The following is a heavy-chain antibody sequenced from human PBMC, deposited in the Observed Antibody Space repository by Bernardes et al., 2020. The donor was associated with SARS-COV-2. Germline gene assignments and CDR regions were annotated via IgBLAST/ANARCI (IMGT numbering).Heavy chain of an antibody. CDR1: GFSLNKRGVG. CDR2: VYWDDDT. CDR3: VHRPYLSAYFFDY. Sequence: SGPTLVKPTQTLTLTCTFSGFSLNKRGVGVGWIRQPPGKALEWVGIVYWDDDTRHSPSLQGRLAITKDTSKNQVVLTMTNMDPVDTATYYCVHRPYLSAYFFDYWGQGALVTVSS. V-gene: IGHV2-5*02. J-gene: IGHJ4*02.